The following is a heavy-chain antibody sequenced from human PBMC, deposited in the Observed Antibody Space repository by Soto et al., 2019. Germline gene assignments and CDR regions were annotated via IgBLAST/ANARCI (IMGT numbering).Heavy chain of an antibody. CDR1: GFTFDDYA. V-gene: IGHV3-9*01. D-gene: IGHD6-13*01. Sequence: GGSLRLSCAASGFTFDDYAMHWVRQAPGKGLEWVSGISWNSGSIGYADSVKGRFTISRDNAKNSLYLQMNSLRAEDTALYYCAKDLSAEAAGPRALRGMDVWAQGTTVTVYS. CDR3: AKDLSAEAAGPRALRGMDV. CDR2: ISWNSGSI. J-gene: IGHJ6*02.